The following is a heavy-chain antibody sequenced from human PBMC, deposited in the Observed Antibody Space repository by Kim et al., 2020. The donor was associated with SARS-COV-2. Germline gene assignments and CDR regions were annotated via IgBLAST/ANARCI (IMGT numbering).Heavy chain of an antibody. D-gene: IGHD1-26*01. CDR1: GFTFSSYA. V-gene: IGHV3-30-3*01. J-gene: IGHJ4*02. CDR3: ARDPEELRLRGYFDY. Sequence: GGSLRLSCAASGFTFSSYAMHWVRQAPGKGLEWVAVISYDGSNKYYADSVKGRFTISRDNSKNTLYLQMNSLRAEDTAVYYCARDPEELRLRGYFDYWGQGTLVTVSS. CDR2: ISYDGSNK.